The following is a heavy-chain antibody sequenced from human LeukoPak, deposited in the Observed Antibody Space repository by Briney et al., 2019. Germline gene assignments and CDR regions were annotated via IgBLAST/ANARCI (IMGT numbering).Heavy chain of an antibody. Sequence: GGSLRLSCAGSGFTFKSYGMNWVRQAPGKGLEWVSYISSSSSTIYYADSVKGRFTISRDNAKNSLYLQATSLRAEGTAVYYCARDGGYCSGGSCYVLFEYWGQGTLVTVSS. CDR2: ISSSSSTI. D-gene: IGHD2-15*01. V-gene: IGHV3-48*01. J-gene: IGHJ4*02. CDR1: GFTFKSYG. CDR3: ARDGGYCSGGSCYVLFEY.